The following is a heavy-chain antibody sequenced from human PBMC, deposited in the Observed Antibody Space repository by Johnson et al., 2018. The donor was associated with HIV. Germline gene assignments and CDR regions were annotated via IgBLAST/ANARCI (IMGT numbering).Heavy chain of an antibody. Sequence: VQLVESGGALVQPGGSLRLSCAASGFTFSSYDMHWVRQATGKGLEWVSAIGTAGDTYYPRSVKGRFTISRANAKNSLYLQMNSLRAEDTALYYCARVVLVRLAVAGPSRDAFDIWGQGTMVTVSS. CDR1: GFTFSSYD. CDR2: IGTAGDT. CDR3: ARVVLVRLAVAGPSRDAFDI. D-gene: IGHD6-19*01. V-gene: IGHV3-13*01. J-gene: IGHJ3*02.